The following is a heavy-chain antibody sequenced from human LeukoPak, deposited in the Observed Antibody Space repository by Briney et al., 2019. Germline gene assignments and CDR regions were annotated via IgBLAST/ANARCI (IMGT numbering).Heavy chain of an antibody. CDR1: GYSISSGYY. CDR2: IYHSGST. CDR3: ARESSWFDP. V-gene: IGHV4-38-2*02. D-gene: IGHD6-6*01. J-gene: IGHJ5*02. Sequence: PSETLSLTCTVSGYSISSGYYWGWIRQPPGKGLEWIGSIYHSGSTYYNPSLKGRVTISVDTSKNQFSLKLSSVTAADTAVYYCARESSWFDPWGQGTLVTVSS.